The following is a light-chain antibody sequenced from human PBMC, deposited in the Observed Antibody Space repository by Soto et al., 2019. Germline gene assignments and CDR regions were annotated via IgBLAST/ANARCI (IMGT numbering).Light chain of an antibody. J-gene: IGKJ1*01. Sequence: IQMTQSPSTLSASVGDSVTITCRASQNVSKWLAWYQQKPGKAPKLLIFKASTLRSGAPSRFRGSGSETEFTLTISSLQPDDFATYFCQQYEGYFCTFGQGTKVEV. CDR1: QNVSKW. V-gene: IGKV1-5*03. CDR2: KAS. CDR3: QQYEGYFCT.